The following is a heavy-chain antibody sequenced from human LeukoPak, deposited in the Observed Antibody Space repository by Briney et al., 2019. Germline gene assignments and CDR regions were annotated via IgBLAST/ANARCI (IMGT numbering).Heavy chain of an antibody. V-gene: IGHV1-69*13. D-gene: IGHD4-17*01. CDR1: GGTFSSYA. CDR3: ARDPGTTVTTSIDY. CDR2: IIPIFGTA. Sequence: ASVKVSCKASGGTFSSYAISWVRQAPGQGLEWMGGIIPIFGTANYAQKFQGRVTITADESTSTAYMELRSLRSDDTAVYYCARDPGTTVTTSIDYWGQGTLVTVSS. J-gene: IGHJ4*02.